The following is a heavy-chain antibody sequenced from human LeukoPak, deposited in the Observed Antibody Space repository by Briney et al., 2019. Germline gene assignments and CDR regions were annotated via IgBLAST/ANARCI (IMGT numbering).Heavy chain of an antibody. J-gene: IGHJ4*02. Sequence: PGGSLRLSCAASGFTFSSYEMNWVRQAPGKGLEWVSYISSSGSTIYYADSVKGRFTISRDNAKNSLYLQMNSLRAEDTALYYCAKFSMVRGAFDYWGQGTLVTVSS. D-gene: IGHD3-10*01. CDR1: GFTFSSYE. CDR2: ISSSGSTI. CDR3: AKFSMVRGAFDY. V-gene: IGHV3-48*03.